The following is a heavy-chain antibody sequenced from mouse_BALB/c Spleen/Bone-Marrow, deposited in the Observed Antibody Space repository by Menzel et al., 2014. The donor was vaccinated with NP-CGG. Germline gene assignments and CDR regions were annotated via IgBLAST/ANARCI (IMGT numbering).Heavy chain of an antibody. V-gene: IGHV1-5*01. CDR3: TRYYYGGRDWYFDV. CDR1: GYTFTSFW. CDR2: VYPGNNDT. J-gene: IGHJ1*01. D-gene: IGHD1-1*01. Sequence: VQLQQSGAVLARPGASVRMSCKASGYTFTSFWMHWVKQRPGQSLEWIGAVYPGNNDTNYDQNFKGKAKLTAVTSTSTAYMEFSSLTNEDSAVYYCTRYYYGGRDWYFDVWGAGTTVTASS.